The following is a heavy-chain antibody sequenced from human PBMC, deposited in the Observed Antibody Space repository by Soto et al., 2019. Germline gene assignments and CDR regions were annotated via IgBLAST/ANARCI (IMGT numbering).Heavy chain of an antibody. V-gene: IGHV3-30*18. J-gene: IGHJ4*02. D-gene: IGHD5-12*01. CDR2: ISYDGSDK. CDR1: GFTFSTYD. Sequence: QVQLVESGGGVVQPGRSLRLSCAASGFTFSTYDMHWVRQAPGKGLEWVAVISYDGSDKYYAESVKGRFTISRDKSKNTLYLQINSLRPEDTAMYYCAKSQESYVNIVAQLADFDCWGQGTLVTVSS. CDR3: AKSQESYVNIVAQLADFDC.